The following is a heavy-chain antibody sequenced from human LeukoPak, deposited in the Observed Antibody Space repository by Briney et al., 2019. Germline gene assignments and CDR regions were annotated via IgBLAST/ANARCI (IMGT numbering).Heavy chain of an antibody. V-gene: IGHV1-46*01. CDR3: AREDNWNYESNWFDP. J-gene: IGHJ5*02. Sequence: ASVKVSCKASGYTFTSYYMHWVRQAPGQGLEWMGIINPSGGSTSYAQKFQGRVTMTRDMSTSTVYMELSSLRSEDTAVYYCAREDNWNYESNWFDPWGQGTLVTVSS. D-gene: IGHD1-7*01. CDR1: GYTFTSYY. CDR2: INPSGGST.